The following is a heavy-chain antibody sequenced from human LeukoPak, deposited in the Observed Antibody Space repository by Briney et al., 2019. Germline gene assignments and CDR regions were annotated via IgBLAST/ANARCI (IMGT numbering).Heavy chain of an antibody. CDR1: GFTFNDFA. V-gene: IGHV3-30*04. D-gene: IGHD6-19*01. CDR3: ARDPSSGAKSYYYGMDV. J-gene: IGHJ6*02. CDR2: ISYNGVIK. Sequence: GSLRLTCAASGFTFNDFAMHWVRQAPGKGLEWVTLISYNGVIKYYADSVKGRFTISRDNSKNTLYLQMNSLRAEDTAVYYCARDPSSGAKSYYYGMDVWGQGTTVTVSS.